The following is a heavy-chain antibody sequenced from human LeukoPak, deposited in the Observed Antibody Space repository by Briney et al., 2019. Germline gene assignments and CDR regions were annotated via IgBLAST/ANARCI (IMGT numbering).Heavy chain of an antibody. CDR3: ARDEDGDYVGGFDY. D-gene: IGHD4-17*01. CDR2: IYHSEST. J-gene: IGHJ4*02. V-gene: IGHV4-4*02. CDR1: GGSISSSNW. Sequence: PSGTLSLTCAVSGGSISSSNWWSWVRQPPGKGLEWIGEIYHSESTNYNPSLKSRVTISLDTSKNQFSLKLSSVTAADTAVYYCARDEDGDYVGGFDYWGQGTLVTVSS.